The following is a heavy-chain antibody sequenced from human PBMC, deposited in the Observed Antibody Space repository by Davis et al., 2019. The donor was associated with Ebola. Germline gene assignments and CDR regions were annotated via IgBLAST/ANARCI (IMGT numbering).Heavy chain of an antibody. CDR3: ARGSAYDYVWGTFPSGGMDV. V-gene: IGHV1-8*01. D-gene: IGHD3-16*01. CDR2: MNPNTGDA. CDR1: GYSFTNYD. Sequence: ASVKVSCKASGYSFTNYDINWVRQAAGQGLEWMGWMNPNTGDAGYAQKFQGRVNMTRNTSITTAYLEVSSLRSEDTAVYFCARGSAYDYVWGTFPSGGMDVWGKGTTVIVSS. J-gene: IGHJ6*04.